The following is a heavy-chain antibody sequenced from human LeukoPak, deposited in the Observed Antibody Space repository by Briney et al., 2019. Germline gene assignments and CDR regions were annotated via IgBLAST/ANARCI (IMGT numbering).Heavy chain of an antibody. CDR2: IYTSGST. CDR3: ARGYCTNGVCHHFDY. Sequence: PSETLSLTCTVSGVSISRYYWSWIRQPPGKGLEWIGYIYTSGSTNYNPSLKSRVTISVDTSKNQFSLKLSSVTAADTAVYYCARGYCTNGVCHHFDYWGQGTLVTVSS. CDR1: GVSISRYY. J-gene: IGHJ4*02. V-gene: IGHV4-4*09. D-gene: IGHD2-8*01.